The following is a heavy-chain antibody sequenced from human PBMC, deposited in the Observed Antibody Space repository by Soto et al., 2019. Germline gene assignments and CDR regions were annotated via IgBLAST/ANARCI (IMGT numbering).Heavy chain of an antibody. CDR1: GFTFSSYW. Sequence: GGSLRLSCAASGFTFSSYWMSWVRQAPGKGLEWVANIKQDGSEKYYVDSVKGRFTISRDNAKNSLYLQMNSLRAEDTAVYYCARRGSGYSNYYYYYMDVWGKGTTVTVAS. D-gene: IGHD3-3*01. V-gene: IGHV3-7*01. J-gene: IGHJ6*03. CDR2: IKQDGSEK. CDR3: ARRGSGYSNYYYYYMDV.